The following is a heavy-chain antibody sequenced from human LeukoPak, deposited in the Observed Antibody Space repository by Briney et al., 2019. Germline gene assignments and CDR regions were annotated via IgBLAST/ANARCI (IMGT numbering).Heavy chain of an antibody. D-gene: IGHD5-18*01. V-gene: IGHV3-48*01. Sequence: GGSLRLSCAASGFTFSTYSMNWVRQAPGKGLEWVSYIRKSGDITYYADSVKGRFTISRDNAKSSLYLQMNSLRAEDTAVYYCTRDPHSLDYWGQGTVVTVSS. J-gene: IGHJ4*02. CDR3: TRDPHSLDY. CDR1: GFTFSTYS. CDR2: IRKSGDIT.